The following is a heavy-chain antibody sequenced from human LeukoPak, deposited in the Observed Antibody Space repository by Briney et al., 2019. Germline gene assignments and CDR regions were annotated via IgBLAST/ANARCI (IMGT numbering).Heavy chain of an antibody. Sequence: GGSLRLSCAASGFTFSSYSMNWVRQAPGKGLEWVSSISSSSSYIYYADSVKGRFTISRDNAKNSLYLQMNSLRAEDTAVYYCARASPKLLWFGEVPYYMDVWGKGTTVTISS. D-gene: IGHD3-10*01. CDR2: ISSSSSYI. J-gene: IGHJ6*03. V-gene: IGHV3-21*04. CDR3: ARASPKLLWFGEVPYYMDV. CDR1: GFTFSSYS.